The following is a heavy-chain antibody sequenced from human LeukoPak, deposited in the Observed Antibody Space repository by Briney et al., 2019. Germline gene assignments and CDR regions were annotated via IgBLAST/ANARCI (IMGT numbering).Heavy chain of an antibody. D-gene: IGHD1-26*01. CDR2: INPNSGGT. Sequence: ASVKVACKGSGSTFTGYYMHWVRQAPGQGLEWMGWINPNSGGTNYAQKFQGRVTMTRDTSISTAYMELSGLRSDDTAVYYCARTIVGAADYWGQGTLVTVSS. CDR1: GSTFTGYY. CDR3: ARTIVGAADY. J-gene: IGHJ4*02. V-gene: IGHV1-2*02.